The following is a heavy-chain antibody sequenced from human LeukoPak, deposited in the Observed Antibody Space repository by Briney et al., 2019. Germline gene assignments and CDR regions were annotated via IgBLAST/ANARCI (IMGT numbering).Heavy chain of an antibody. CDR1: GFTFSTHW. D-gene: IGHD2-2*01. V-gene: IGHV3-7*01. CDR3: VRDQGYCTSASCRGYAFDV. Sequence: GSLRLSCAASGFTFSTHWISWVPHAPGGGVECVAKIKEDGSEKYYDDSVKVRFTISRDNAKNSLSLQMHSLRDEDTAVYYCVRDQGYCTSASCRGYAFDVWGQGSMVSVSS. CDR2: IKEDGSEK. J-gene: IGHJ3*01.